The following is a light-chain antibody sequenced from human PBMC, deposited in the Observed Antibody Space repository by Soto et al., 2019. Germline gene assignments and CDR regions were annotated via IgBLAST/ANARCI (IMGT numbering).Light chain of an antibody. CDR2: DVS. Sequence: QSALTQPASGSGSPGQSITISCTGTSSEVGGYNYVSWYQQHPGKAPKLMIYDVSNRPSGVSNRFSGSKSGNTASLTISGLQAEDEADYYCSSYTSSSTLWVFGTGTKVTVL. J-gene: IGLJ1*01. CDR3: SSYTSSSTLWV. V-gene: IGLV2-14*01. CDR1: SSEVGGYNY.